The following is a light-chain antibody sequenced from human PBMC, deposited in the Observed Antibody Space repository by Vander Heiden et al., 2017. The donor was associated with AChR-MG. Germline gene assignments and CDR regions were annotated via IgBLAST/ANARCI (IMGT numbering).Light chain of an antibody. V-gene: IGKV1-8*01. CDR3: QQDDSYPNN. CDR2: AAS. Sequence: AIRITQSPSSLSASTGDRVTITCRASQGISSYLAWYQQKPGKAPKLLIYAASTLQSGVPSRFSGSGSGTDFTLTISCLQSEDFATYYCQQDDSYPNNFGHGTKVDIK. CDR1: QGISSY. J-gene: IGKJ3*01.